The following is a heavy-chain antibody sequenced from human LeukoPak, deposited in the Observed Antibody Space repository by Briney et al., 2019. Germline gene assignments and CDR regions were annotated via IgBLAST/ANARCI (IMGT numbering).Heavy chain of an antibody. Sequence: GGSLRLSCAASGFTFSSYDMSWVRQAPGKGLEWVSAISGSGGSTYYADSVKGRFTISRDNSEKKLYLQMNSLRVEDTAVYYCARDDTHSDTSGSFYDAFDIWGQGTMVTVSS. J-gene: IGHJ3*02. CDR2: ISGSGGST. D-gene: IGHD3-22*01. CDR1: GFTFSSYD. V-gene: IGHV3-23*01. CDR3: ARDDTHSDTSGSFYDAFDI.